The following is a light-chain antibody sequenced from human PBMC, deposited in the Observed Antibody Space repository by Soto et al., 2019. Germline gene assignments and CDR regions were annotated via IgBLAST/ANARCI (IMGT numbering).Light chain of an antibody. V-gene: IGKV3-20*01. CDR1: QSVSSWH. CDR3: QHYDNSPLT. CDR2: GAS. J-gene: IGKJ4*01. Sequence: EIVLTQSPGTLSLSPGERATLSCRASQSVSSWHLVGYQQKPGQAPRLLIYGASSRAIGIPDRFSGSGSGTDFTLMISRLEPEDFALYYCQHYDNSPLTFGGGTKLEIK.